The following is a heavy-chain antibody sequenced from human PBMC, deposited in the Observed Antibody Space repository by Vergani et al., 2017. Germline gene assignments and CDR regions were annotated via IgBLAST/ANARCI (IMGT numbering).Heavy chain of an antibody. J-gene: IGHJ4*02. CDR2: VEDSGYF. V-gene: IGHV4-59*01. CDR1: GGSLSGYY. D-gene: IGHD1-14*01. CDR3: ARSIVSRNPPGYFDS. Sequence: QLQLHESGPGLVKPSETLSLTCTVSGGSLSGYYWNWIRQTPGEGLEWIGYVEDSGYFNYNPSLKTRVSMSSDTSNNQFSLMLSSVTVADTAVYYCARSIVSRNPPGYFDSWGQGTLVTVSS.